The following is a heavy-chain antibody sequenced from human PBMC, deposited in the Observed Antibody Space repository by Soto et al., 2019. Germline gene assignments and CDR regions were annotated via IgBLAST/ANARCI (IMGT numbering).Heavy chain of an antibody. J-gene: IGHJ5*02. CDR3: ARGRITIFGVVIGHSNWFDP. CDR2: INHSGST. D-gene: IGHD3-3*01. CDR1: GGSFSGYY. V-gene: IGHV4-34*01. Sequence: PSETLSLTCAVYGGSFSGYYLSWIRQPPGKGLEWIGEINHSGSTNYNPSLKSRVTISVDTSKNQFSLKLSSVTAADTAVYYCARGRITIFGVVIGHSNWFDPWGQGTLVTVSS.